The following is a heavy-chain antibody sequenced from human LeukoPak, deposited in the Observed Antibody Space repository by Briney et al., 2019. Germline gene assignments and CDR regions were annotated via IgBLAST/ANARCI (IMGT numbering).Heavy chain of an antibody. V-gene: IGHV3-30*04. CDR2: ISYDGSNK. CDR3: ARDRWYYYDSSDYYHDAFDI. J-gene: IGHJ3*02. CDR1: GFTFSNYA. Sequence: GSLRLSCAASGFTFSNYAMHWVRQAPGKGLEWVAVISYDGSNKYYTDSVKGRFTISRDNSKNTLYLQMNSLRAEDTAVYYCARDRWYYYDSSDYYHDAFDIWGQGTMVTVSS. D-gene: IGHD3-22*01.